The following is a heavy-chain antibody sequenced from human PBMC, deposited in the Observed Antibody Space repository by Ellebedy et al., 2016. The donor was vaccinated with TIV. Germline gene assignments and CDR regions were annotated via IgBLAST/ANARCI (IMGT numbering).Heavy chain of an antibody. CDR2: LNPSTGGT. J-gene: IGHJ5*02. CDR1: GYTFTTYY. CDR3: ARNSGYDRAGTWFDP. D-gene: IGHD5-12*01. Sequence: ASVKVSCKASGYTFTTYYIHWVRQAPGQGLEWVGTLNPSTGGTSYAQKFQGRVTLTSDTSISTAYMELSRLRSDDTAVYYCARNSGYDRAGTWFDPWGQGTLVTVSS. V-gene: IGHV1-2*02.